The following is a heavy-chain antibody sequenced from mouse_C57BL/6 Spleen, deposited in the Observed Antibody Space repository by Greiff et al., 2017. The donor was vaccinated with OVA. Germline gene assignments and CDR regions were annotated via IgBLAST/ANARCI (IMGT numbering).Heavy chain of an antibody. CDR2: IYPRSGNT. CDR3: ARLSPGGNLDMDY. J-gene: IGHJ4*01. CDR1: CYTFTSYG. Sequence: VQLQQSGAELARPGASVKLSCKASCYTFTSYGISWVKQRPGQGLEWIGEIYPRSGNTYYNEKFKGKATLTADKSSSTAYMELRSLTSEDSAVYFCARLSPGGNLDMDYWGQGTSVTVSS. D-gene: IGHD2-1*01. V-gene: IGHV1-81*01.